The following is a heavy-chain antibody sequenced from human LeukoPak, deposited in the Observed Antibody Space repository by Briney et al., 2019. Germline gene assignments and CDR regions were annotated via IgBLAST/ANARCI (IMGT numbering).Heavy chain of an antibody. V-gene: IGHV5-51*01. CDR1: GYSFTSYW. D-gene: IGHD6-13*01. CDR2: IYPGGSDT. CDR3: ARHPYPYSSRYQPDY. J-gene: IGHJ4*02. Sequence: GESLKISCKGSGYSFTSYWIGWVRQMPGKGLEWMGIIYPGGSDTRYSPSFQGQVTISADKSISTAYLQWSSLKASDTAMYYCARHPYPYSSRYQPDYWGQGTLVTVSS.